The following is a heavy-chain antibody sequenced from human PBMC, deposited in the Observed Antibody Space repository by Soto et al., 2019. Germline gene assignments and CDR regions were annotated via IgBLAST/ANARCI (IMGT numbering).Heavy chain of an antibody. CDR2: ISAYNGNT. D-gene: IGHD3-16*01. CDR3: ARDRPTSAFYYYMDV. CDR1: GYTFTSYG. Sequence: ASVKVSCKASGYTFTSYGISWVRQAPGQGLEWMGWISAYNGNTNYAQKLQGRVTMTTDTSTSTAYMEPRSLRSDDTAVYYCARDRPTSAFYYYMDVWGKGTTVTVSS. V-gene: IGHV1-18*01. J-gene: IGHJ6*03.